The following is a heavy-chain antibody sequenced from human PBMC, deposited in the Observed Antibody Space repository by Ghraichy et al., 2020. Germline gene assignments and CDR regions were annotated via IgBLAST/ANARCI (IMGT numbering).Heavy chain of an antibody. V-gene: IGHV2-5*01. J-gene: IGHJ4*02. Sequence: SGPTLVKPTQTLTLTCTLSGFSLSTRGVGVGWIRRPPGKALEWLALIYWNDDKRYSPSLKSRLTITKDTSKNHVVLKMANMDPADTAPYYCAHSNQWLKEYYFDYWGQGTLVTVSS. CDR1: GFSLSTRGVG. D-gene: IGHD6-19*01. CDR2: IYWNDDK. CDR3: AHSNQWLKEYYFDY.